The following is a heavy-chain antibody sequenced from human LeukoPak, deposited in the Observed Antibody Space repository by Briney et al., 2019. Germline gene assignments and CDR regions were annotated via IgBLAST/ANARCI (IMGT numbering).Heavy chain of an antibody. V-gene: IGHV4-59*01. D-gene: IGHD3-9*01. CDR2: IYYSGST. CDR1: GGSISSYY. J-gene: IGHJ2*01. Sequence: SETLSLTCTVSGGSISSYYWSWIRQPPGKGLEWIGYIYYSGSTNCNPSLKSRVTISVDTSKNQFSLKLSSVTAADTAVYYCASAPLRYFDWLSMPGDSSAPGYFDLWGRGTLVTVSS. CDR3: ASAPLRYFDWLSMPGDSSAPGYFDL.